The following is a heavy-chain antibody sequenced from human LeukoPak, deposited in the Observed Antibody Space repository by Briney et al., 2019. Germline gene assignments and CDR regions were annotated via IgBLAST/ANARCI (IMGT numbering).Heavy chain of an antibody. J-gene: IGHJ4*02. Sequence: SETLSLTCTVSGDSIGSGGNFWTWLRQHPGKGLESIGYIYYTGTASYNPSLQSRVVMSVNTSTKQFSLRLSSVTAADTAVYFCAREGTHPFYDVWGPGILVTVSS. CDR2: IYYTGTA. CDR3: AREGTHPFYDV. CDR1: GDSIGSGGNF. V-gene: IGHV4-31*03. D-gene: IGHD2/OR15-2a*01.